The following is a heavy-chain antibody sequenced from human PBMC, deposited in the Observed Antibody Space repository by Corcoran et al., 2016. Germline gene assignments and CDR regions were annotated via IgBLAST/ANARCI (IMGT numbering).Heavy chain of an antibody. CDR3: AKDRVSVYYYYGMDV. CDR2: ISYDGSNK. CDR1: GFTFSSYG. D-gene: IGHD3-10*01. Sequence: QVQLVESGGGVVQPGRSLRLSCAASGFTFSSYGMHWVRQAPGKGLEWVAVISYDGSNKYYADSVKGRFTISRDNSKNTLYLQMNSLRAEDTVVYYCAKDRVSVYYYYGMDVWGQGTTVTVSS. J-gene: IGHJ6*02. V-gene: IGHV3-30*18.